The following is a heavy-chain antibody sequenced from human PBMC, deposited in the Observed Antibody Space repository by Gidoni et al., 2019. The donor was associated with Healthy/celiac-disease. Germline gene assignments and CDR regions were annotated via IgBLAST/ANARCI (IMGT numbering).Heavy chain of an antibody. CDR2: MNPNSGNT. D-gene: IGHD3-22*01. J-gene: IGHJ6*02. CDR1: GYTFTSYD. V-gene: IGHV1-8*01. Sequence: QVQLVQSGAEVKKPGASVKVSCKASGYTFTSYDINWVRQATGQGLEWMGWMNPNSGNTGYAQKFQGRVTMTRNTSISTAYMELSSLRSEDTAVYYCARGDPYDSSGYYYYYYYYGMDVWGQGTTVTVSS. CDR3: ARGDPYDSSGYYYYYYYYGMDV.